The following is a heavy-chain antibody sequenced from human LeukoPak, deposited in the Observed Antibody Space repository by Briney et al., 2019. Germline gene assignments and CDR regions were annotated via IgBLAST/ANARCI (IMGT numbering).Heavy chain of an antibody. CDR1: GYTFTSYG. CDR3: ARGASLLRFLEWLYYGLDY. J-gene: IGHJ4*02. D-gene: IGHD3-3*01. CDR2: ISAYNGNT. Sequence: ASVKVSCKASGYTFTSYGISWVRQAPGQGLEWMGWISAYNGNTNYAQKLQGRVTMTTDTSTSTAYMELRSLRSDDTAVYYCARGASLLRFLEWLYYGLDYWGQGTLVTVSS. V-gene: IGHV1-18*01.